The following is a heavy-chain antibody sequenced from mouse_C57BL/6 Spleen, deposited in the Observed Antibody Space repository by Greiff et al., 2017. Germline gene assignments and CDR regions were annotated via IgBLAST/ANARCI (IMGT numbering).Heavy chain of an antibody. Sequence: QVQLQQPGAELVMPGASVKLSCKASGYTFTSSWMHWVKQRPGQGLEWIGEIDPSDSYTNYNQKFKGKSKLTVDKSSSTAYMQLSSLTSEDSAVYYCARFQLVFDYWGQGTTLTVSS. CDR2: IDPSDSYT. V-gene: IGHV1-69*01. J-gene: IGHJ2*01. CDR3: ARFQLVFDY. D-gene: IGHD4-1*02. CDR1: GYTFTSSW.